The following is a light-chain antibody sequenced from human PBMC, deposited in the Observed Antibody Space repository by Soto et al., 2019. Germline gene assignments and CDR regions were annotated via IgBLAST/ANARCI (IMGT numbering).Light chain of an antibody. CDR1: KSVSNN. CDR3: QHYNEWPLT. CDR2: GAA. Sequence: ETVMTQSPATLSESPGERATLSCRASKSVSNNLAWYQQKPGQAPRLLIYGAAARATGIPARFSGSGCGTEFTLTISSLQSEDSAVYYCQHYNEWPLTFGGGTKVEIK. V-gene: IGKV3-15*01. J-gene: IGKJ4*01.